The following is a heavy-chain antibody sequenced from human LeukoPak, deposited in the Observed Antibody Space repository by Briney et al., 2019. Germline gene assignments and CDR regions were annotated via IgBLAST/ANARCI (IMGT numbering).Heavy chain of an antibody. CDR1: GGSFSGYY. CDR2: INHTGST. Sequence: SETLSLTCAVYGGSFSGYYWSWIRQPPGKGLEWIGEINHTGSTSYNPSLKSRVTISVDTSKNQFSLKLNSVTAADTAVYYCAREKNPLVRGEYFDYWGQGTLVTVSS. J-gene: IGHJ4*02. D-gene: IGHD3-10*01. V-gene: IGHV4-34*01. CDR3: AREKNPLVRGEYFDY.